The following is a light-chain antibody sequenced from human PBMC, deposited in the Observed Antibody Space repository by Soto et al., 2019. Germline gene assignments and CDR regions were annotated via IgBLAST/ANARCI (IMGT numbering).Light chain of an antibody. Sequence: VLMSASPDARYGSSGIRATIXXKSSXSVLYSSKNMDYLAWYQQKPGQPHKLLIYWASARESGVPDRFSGSGSGTDFTLTISSLQAEDVAVYYCQQYYSSQWTFGQGTKVDIK. CDR1: XSVLYSSKNMDY. V-gene: IGKV4-1*01. J-gene: IGKJ1*01. CDR3: QQYYSSQWT. CDR2: WAS.